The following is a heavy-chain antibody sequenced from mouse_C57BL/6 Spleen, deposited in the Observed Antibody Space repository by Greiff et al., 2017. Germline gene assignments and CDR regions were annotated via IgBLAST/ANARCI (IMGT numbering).Heavy chain of an antibody. J-gene: IGHJ4*01. CDR2: INYDGSST. D-gene: IGHD2-4*01. CDR3: ARGGYYDYGRGAMDY. CDR1: GFTFSDYY. Sequence: EVKLVESEGGLVQPGSSMKLSCTASGFTFSDYYMAWVRQVPEKGLEWVANINYDGSSTYYLDSLKSRFIISRDNAKNILYLQMSSLKSEDTATYYCARGGYYDYGRGAMDYWGQGTSVTVSS. V-gene: IGHV5-16*01.